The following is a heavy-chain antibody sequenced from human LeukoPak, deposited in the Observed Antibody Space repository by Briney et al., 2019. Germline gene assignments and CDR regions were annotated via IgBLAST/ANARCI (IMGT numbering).Heavy chain of an antibody. CDR2: IYPGDSDT. J-gene: IGHJ4*02. V-gene: IGHV5-51*01. D-gene: IGHD3-22*01. CDR3: ARLIGSGSRETKDY. Sequence: GESLKISCKGAGYSFTSYWIGWVRRMPGKGLEGMGIIYPGDSDTRYSPSFKGQVTISADKSITTASLQSSSLKASGTAMYCCARLIGSGSRETKDYWGQGTLVTVSS. CDR1: GYSFTSYW.